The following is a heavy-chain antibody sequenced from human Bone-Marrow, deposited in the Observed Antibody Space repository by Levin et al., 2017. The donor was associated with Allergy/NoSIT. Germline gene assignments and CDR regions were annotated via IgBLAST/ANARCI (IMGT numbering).Heavy chain of an antibody. CDR3: YRAERGTGSRAYFDS. CDR2: INPNSGGT. J-gene: IGHJ4*02. Sequence: GGSLRLSCKTSGSSFTDYFIHWVRQAPGQGLEWVGWINPNSGGTHYIERFQGRVTMTRDTSGYTSHMELSSLRSADTAIYYCYRAERGTGSRAYFDSWGQGTLVTVSS. V-gene: IGHV1-2*02. CDR1: GSSFTDYF. D-gene: IGHD3-10*01.